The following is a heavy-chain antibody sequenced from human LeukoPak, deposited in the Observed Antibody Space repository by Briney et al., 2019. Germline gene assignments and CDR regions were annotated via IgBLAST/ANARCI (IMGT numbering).Heavy chain of an antibody. V-gene: IGHV3-23*01. J-gene: IGHJ3*02. CDR3: AKVKDGPGSAFDI. D-gene: IGHD3-10*01. CDR2: ISGSGGST. CDR1: GFTFSSYA. Sequence: PGGSLRLSCVASGFTFSSYAMSWVRQAPGKGLEWVSAISGSGGSTYYADSVKGRFTISRDNSKNTLYLQMNSLRAEDTAVYYCAKVKDGPGSAFDIWGQGTMVTVSS.